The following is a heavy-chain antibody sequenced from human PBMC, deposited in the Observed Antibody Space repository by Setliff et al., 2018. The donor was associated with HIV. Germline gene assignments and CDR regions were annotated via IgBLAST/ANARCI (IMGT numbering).Heavy chain of an antibody. CDR1: GGSVDSRDYY. CDR3: ARPTTGLGGGAAFDI. Sequence: SETLSLTCAVSGGSVDSRDYYWGWIRQPPGKGLEWIGNILYGGTTYYTPSLKSRVSISVDASRDQFSLRLNSVTAADTAVYYCARPTTGLGGGAAFDIWGQGTMVTVSS. J-gene: IGHJ3*02. V-gene: IGHV4-39*01. CDR2: ILYGGTT. D-gene: IGHD2-8*01.